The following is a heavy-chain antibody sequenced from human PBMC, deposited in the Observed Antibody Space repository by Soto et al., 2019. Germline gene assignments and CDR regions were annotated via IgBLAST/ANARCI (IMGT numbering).Heavy chain of an antibody. CDR3: ARDPRDSSSWYRVPPNWFDP. J-gene: IGHJ5*02. CDR1: GDSFSSNSAA. D-gene: IGHD6-13*01. CDR2: TYYRSKWYN. Sequence: PSQTLSLTCAISGDSFSSNSAAWNWIRQSPSRGLEWLGRTYYRSKWYNDYAVSVKSRITINPDTSKNQFSLQLNSVTPEDTAVYYCARDPRDSSSWYRVPPNWFDPWGQGTLVTVSS. V-gene: IGHV6-1*01.